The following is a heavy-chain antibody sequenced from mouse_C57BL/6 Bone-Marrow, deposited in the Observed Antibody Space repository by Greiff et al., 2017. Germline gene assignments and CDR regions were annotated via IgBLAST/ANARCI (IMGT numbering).Heavy chain of an antibody. V-gene: IGHV7-1*01. CDR1: GFTFSDFY. Sequence: EVKLMESGGGLVQSGRSLRLSCATSGFTFSDFYMEWVRQAPGEGLEWIAASRHKANDYTNEYSASVKGRFIVSRDTSQSILYLQMNALRAEDTAIYYCARDAFYYDYDEIAYWGQGTLVTVSA. D-gene: IGHD2-4*01. J-gene: IGHJ3*01. CDR2: SRHKANDYTN. CDR3: ARDAFYYDYDEIAY.